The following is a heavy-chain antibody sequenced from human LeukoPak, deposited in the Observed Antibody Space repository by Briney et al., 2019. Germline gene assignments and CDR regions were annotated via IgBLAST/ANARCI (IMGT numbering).Heavy chain of an antibody. CDR2: INPSGGST. Sequence: ASVKVSCKASGYTFTSYYMHWVRQAPGQGLEWVGIINPSGGSTSYAQKFQGRVTMTRDTSTSTVYMELSSLRSEDTAVYYCASRRGYSYGWRFNYGMDVWGQGTTVTVSS. V-gene: IGHV1-46*03. D-gene: IGHD5-18*01. CDR1: GYTFTSYY. CDR3: ASRRGYSYGWRFNYGMDV. J-gene: IGHJ6*02.